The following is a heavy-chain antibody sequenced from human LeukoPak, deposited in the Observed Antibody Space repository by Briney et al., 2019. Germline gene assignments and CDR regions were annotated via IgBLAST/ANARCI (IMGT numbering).Heavy chain of an antibody. CDR1: GFTFSSYA. D-gene: IGHD1-26*01. J-gene: IGHJ3*02. CDR3: ARAGYSGNYRDAFDI. CDR2: IYSGGFT. Sequence: PGGSLRLSCAASGFTFSSYAMSWVRQAPGKGLEWVSVIYSGGFTYYADSVKGRFTISRDNSKNTLYLQMNSLRTEDTAVYYCARAGYSGNYRDAFDIWGQGTMVTVSS. V-gene: IGHV3-66*01.